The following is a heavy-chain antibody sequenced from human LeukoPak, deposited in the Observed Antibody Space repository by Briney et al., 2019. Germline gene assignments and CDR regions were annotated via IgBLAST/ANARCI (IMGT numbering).Heavy chain of an antibody. Sequence: GGSLRLSCAASGFTFSSYWMSWVRQAPGKGLEWVANIKEDGSDKKYVDSVKGRFTTSRDNAKNSLYLQMNSLRAEDTAIYYCSKDRTTSGGAEGYWGQGTLVTVSA. J-gene: IGHJ4*02. V-gene: IGHV3-7*05. CDR2: IKEDGSDK. D-gene: IGHD3-10*01. CDR3: SKDRTTSGGAEGY. CDR1: GFTFSSYW.